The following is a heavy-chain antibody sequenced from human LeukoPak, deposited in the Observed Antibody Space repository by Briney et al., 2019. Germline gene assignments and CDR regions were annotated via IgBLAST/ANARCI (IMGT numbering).Heavy chain of an antibody. CDR1: GGTFSSYT. D-gene: IGHD2-2*01. CDR2: IIPILGIA. V-gene: IGHV1-69*02. Sequence: SVKISRKASGGTFSSYTISWLRQAPGQGLEWMGRIIPILGIANYAQKFQGRVTITADKSTSTAYMELSSLRSEDTAVYYCARSYCSSTSCYSDYWGQGTLVTVSS. CDR3: ARSYCSSTSCYSDY. J-gene: IGHJ4*02.